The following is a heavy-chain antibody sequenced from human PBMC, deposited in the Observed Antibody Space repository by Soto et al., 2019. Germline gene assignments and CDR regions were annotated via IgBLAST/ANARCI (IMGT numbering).Heavy chain of an antibody. CDR3: AASGVACGGFNYYGMDV. D-gene: IGHD2-21*01. V-gene: IGHV4-59*12. CDR2: IDDGGST. Sequence: SETLSLTCTVSGVSSGNYKWSWIRQSPGKGLEWIGYIDDGGSTSYNPSLKSRVTMSVDTSTRQFSLKLSSVTAADTAVYYCAASGVACGGFNYYGMDVWGQGTTGTGSS. CDR1: GVSSGNYK. J-gene: IGHJ6*02.